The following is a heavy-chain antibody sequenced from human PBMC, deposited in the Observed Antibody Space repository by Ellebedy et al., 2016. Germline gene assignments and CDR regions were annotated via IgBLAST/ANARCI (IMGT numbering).Heavy chain of an antibody. J-gene: IGHJ4*02. CDR3: ARDYGIAAAGAVRRIDY. CDR1: GYTFTSYG. D-gene: IGHD6-13*01. V-gene: IGHV1-18*04. CDR2: ISSYNGNT. Sequence: ASVKVSCKASGYTFTSYGISWVRQAPGQGLAWMGWISSYNGNTNYAQKLQGRVTMTTDTSTSTAYMELRRLRSDDTAVYYCARDYGIAAAGAVRRIDYWGQGTLVTVSS.